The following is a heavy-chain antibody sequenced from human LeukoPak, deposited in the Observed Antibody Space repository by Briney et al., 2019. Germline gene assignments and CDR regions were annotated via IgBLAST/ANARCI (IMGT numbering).Heavy chain of an antibody. CDR1: GFTFSNYA. CDR2: ISDSGGST. Sequence: GGSLRLSCAASGFTFSNYAMSWVRQAPGKGLEWVSAISDSGGSTYYADSVKGRFTISRDKSKNTLYLQMNSLRAEDTAVYYCAIGSGSYYGAQFDYWGQGTLVTVSS. V-gene: IGHV3-23*01. D-gene: IGHD1-26*01. J-gene: IGHJ4*02. CDR3: AIGSGSYYGAQFDY.